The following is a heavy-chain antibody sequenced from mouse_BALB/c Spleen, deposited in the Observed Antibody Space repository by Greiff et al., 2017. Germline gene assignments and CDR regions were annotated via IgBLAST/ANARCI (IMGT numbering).Heavy chain of an antibody. V-gene: IGHV1-82*01. D-gene: IGHD2-14*01. CDR3: ARSAYRYPFAY. CDR1: GYAFSSSW. J-gene: IGHJ3*01. CDR2: IYPGDGDT. Sequence: QVQLKQSGPELVKPGASVKISCKASGYAFSSSWMNWVKQRPGQGLEWIGRIYPGDGDTNYNGKFKGKATLTADKSSSTAYMQLSSLTSVDSAVYFCARSAYRYPFAYWGQGTLVTVSA.